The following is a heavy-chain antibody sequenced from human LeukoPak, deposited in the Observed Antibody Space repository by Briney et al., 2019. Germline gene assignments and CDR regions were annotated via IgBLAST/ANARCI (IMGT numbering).Heavy chain of an antibody. CDR2: FDPEDGET. Sequence: ASVKVSCKVSGYTLTELSMHWVRQAPGKGLEWMGGFDPEDGETIYAQKFQGRVTMTEGTSTDTAYMELSSLRSEDTAVYYCATGGPAGAIDYWGQGTLVTVSS. V-gene: IGHV1-24*01. CDR1: GYTLTELS. D-gene: IGHD1-26*01. CDR3: ATGGPAGAIDY. J-gene: IGHJ4*02.